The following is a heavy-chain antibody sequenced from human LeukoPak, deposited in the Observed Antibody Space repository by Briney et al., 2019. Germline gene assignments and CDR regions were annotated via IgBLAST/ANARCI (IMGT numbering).Heavy chain of an antibody. D-gene: IGHD5-24*01. CDR2: INPSGGST. J-gene: IGHJ4*02. CDR1: GYTFTSYY. CDR3: ARYQSLEMATGWRYFDY. Sequence: ASVKVSCKASGYTFTSYYMHWVRQAPGQGLEWMGIINPSGGSTSYAQKFQGRVTMTRDTSTSTVYMELSSLSSEDTALYCCARYQSLEMATGWRYFDYWGQGTLVTVSS. V-gene: IGHV1-46*01.